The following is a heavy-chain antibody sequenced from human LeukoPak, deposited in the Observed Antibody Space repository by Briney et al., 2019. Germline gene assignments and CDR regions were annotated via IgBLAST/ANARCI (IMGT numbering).Heavy chain of an antibody. J-gene: IGHJ4*02. D-gene: IGHD5-12*01. CDR2: ISSSGSTI. CDR3: ARVGTRDIHHDY. CDR1: GFTFSSYE. Sequence: GGSLRLSCAASGFTFSSYEMNWVRQAPGKGLEWVSYISSSGSTIYYADSVKGRFTISRDNAENSLYLQMNSLRAEDTAVYYCARVGTRDIHHDYWGQGTLVTVSS. V-gene: IGHV3-48*03.